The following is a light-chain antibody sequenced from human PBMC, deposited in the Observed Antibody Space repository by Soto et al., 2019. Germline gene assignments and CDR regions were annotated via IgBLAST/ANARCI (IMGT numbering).Light chain of an antibody. CDR2: AAS. J-gene: IGKJ5*01. V-gene: IGKV1-12*01. Sequence: DIQMTQSPSSVSASVGDRVTMTCRASQSISSWLAWYQQKPGKAPKLLIYAASSLQSGVPSRFSGSGSGTDFTLTISSLQPEDFATYYCQQANSFLPATFGQGTRLEIK. CDR1: QSISSW. CDR3: QQANSFLPAT.